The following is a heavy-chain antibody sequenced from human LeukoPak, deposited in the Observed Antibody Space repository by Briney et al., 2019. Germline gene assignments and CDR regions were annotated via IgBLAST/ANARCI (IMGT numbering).Heavy chain of an antibody. Sequence: PSQTLSLTCTVSGGSISSGDYYWSWIRQPPGKGLEWIGYIYYSGSTYYNPSLKSRVTISVDTSKNPSSLKLNSVTAADTAVYYCARGRVVVVAATLGAFDIWGQGTMVTVSS. V-gene: IGHV4-30-4*08. CDR1: GGSISSGDYY. D-gene: IGHD2-15*01. CDR3: ARGRVVVVAATLGAFDI. CDR2: IYYSGST. J-gene: IGHJ3*02.